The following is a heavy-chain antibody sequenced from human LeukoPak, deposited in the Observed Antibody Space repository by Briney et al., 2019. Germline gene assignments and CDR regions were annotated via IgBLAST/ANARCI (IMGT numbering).Heavy chain of an antibody. CDR1: GFTFSSYW. J-gene: IGHJ5*02. CDR3: ARAVAGPEGWFDP. V-gene: IGHV3-74*01. CDR2: INTDGSST. Sequence: GGSLRLSCAASGFTFSSYWMHWVRQAPGKGLVWVSRINTDGSSTSYADSAKGRFTISRDNAKNTLYLQMNSLRAEDTAVYYCARAVAGPEGWFDPWGQGTLVTVSS. D-gene: IGHD6-19*01.